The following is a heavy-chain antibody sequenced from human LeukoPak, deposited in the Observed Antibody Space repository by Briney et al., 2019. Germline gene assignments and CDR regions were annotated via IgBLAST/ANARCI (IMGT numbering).Heavy chain of an antibody. CDR3: AREVVELDY. J-gene: IGHJ4*02. Sequence: SETLSLTCTVSGGSISSYYWSWIRQPPGKGLEWIGYIYYSGSTNYNPSLKSRVTISVDTSKNQFSLKLSSVTAADTAVYYCAREVVELDYWGQGTLVTVSS. V-gene: IGHV4-59*01. CDR2: IYYSGST. CDR1: GGSISSYY. D-gene: IGHD5-24*01.